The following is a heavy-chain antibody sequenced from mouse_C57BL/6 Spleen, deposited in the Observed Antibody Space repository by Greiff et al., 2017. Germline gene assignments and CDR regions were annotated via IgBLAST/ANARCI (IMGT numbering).Heavy chain of an antibody. Sequence: VQLVESGAELVKPGASVKMSCKASGYTFTTYPIEWMKQNHGKSLEWIGNFHPYNDDTKYNEKFKGKATLTVEKSSSTVYLELSRLTSDDSAVYYCARRGNYPAWFAYWGQGTLVTVSA. CDR2: FHPYNDDT. D-gene: IGHD2-1*01. CDR3: ARRGNYPAWFAY. J-gene: IGHJ3*01. V-gene: IGHV1-47*01. CDR1: GYTFTTYP.